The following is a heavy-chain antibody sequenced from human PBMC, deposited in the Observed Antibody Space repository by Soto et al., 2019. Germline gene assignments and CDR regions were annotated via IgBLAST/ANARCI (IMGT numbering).Heavy chain of an antibody. CDR1: GGSISSGVYY. Sequence: SETMSLTCTVSGGSISSGVYYWSWIRQHPGKGLEWIGYIYYSGSTYYNPSLKSRVTISVDTSKNQFSLKLSSVTAADTAVYYCARVFSDSSSFFDPWGQGTLVTVSS. D-gene: IGHD6-13*01. CDR2: IYYSGST. CDR3: ARVFSDSSSFFDP. J-gene: IGHJ5*02. V-gene: IGHV4-31*03.